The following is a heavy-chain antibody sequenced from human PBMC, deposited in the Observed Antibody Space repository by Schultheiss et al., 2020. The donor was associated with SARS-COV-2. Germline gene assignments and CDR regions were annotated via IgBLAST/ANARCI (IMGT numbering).Heavy chain of an antibody. CDR1: GFTFSSYA. Sequence: GESLKISCAASGFTFSSYAMSWVRQAPGKGLEWVSAISGSGGSTYYADSVKGWFTISRDNSKNTLYLQMNSLRAEDTAVYYCAKEAYYDSSGYPGGYFDLWGRGTLVTVSS. CDR3: AKEAYYDSSGYPGGYFDL. CDR2: ISGSGGST. J-gene: IGHJ2*01. D-gene: IGHD3-22*01. V-gene: IGHV3-23*01.